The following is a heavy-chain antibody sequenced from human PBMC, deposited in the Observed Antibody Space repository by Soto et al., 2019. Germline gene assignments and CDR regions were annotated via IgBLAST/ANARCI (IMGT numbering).Heavy chain of an antibody. D-gene: IGHD3-22*01. CDR1: GDSISSGSYY. V-gene: IGHV4-39*01. J-gene: IGHJ4*02. CDR2: IYYSGST. Sequence: SETLSLTCTVTGDSISSGSYYWGWIRQPPGKGLEWIGSIYYSGSTYNNPSLRSRVSMSIDTSKDQFSLKLTSVTAADRAVYYCARGSVDTVDSSGFYEYWGQGTPVT. CDR3: ARGSVDTVDSSGFYEY.